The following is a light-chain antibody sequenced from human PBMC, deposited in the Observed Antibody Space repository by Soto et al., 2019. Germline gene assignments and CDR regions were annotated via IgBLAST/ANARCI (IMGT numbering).Light chain of an antibody. V-gene: IGKV1-5*01. Sequence: DIQMTQSPPTLSASAGDRVTLTCRASQSISSWLAWYQQKPGKAPKLLIYDASSLESGVPSRFSGSGSGTEFPLTISRMQPDDFATYYCQQYNTYSTFGQGTKVDI. CDR3: QQYNTYST. CDR1: QSISSW. J-gene: IGKJ1*01. CDR2: DAS.